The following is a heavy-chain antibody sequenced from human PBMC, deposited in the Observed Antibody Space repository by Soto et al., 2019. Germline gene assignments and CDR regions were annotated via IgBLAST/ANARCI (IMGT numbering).Heavy chain of an antibody. V-gene: IGHV1-18*01. CDR2: ISGYDGNT. CDR1: GYTFSNYG. Sequence: ASVKVSCKASGYTFSNYGITWVRQAPGQGLECMGWISGYDGNTNYAQNFQARVTMTTDPSTRAAYMDLRSLRSDDTAVYYCARKSSSSSWFDPWGQGTLVTVSS. J-gene: IGHJ5*02. CDR3: ARKSSSSSWFDP. D-gene: IGHD6-6*01.